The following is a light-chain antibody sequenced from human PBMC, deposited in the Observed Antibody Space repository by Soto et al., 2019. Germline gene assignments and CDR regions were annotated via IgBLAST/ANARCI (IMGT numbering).Light chain of an antibody. J-gene: IGKJ5*01. CDR1: QTVSRY. Sequence: DIQLTQSPSSLSASVGDTVTITFLASQTVSRYLNWYQQKSGTAPKLLIYAASTLHTGVPSRFSGRGSGTDFTLTINNLQREDFADYFCQQTYSNLWTFGQGTRLEIK. CDR3: QQTYSNLWT. CDR2: AAS. V-gene: IGKV1-39*01.